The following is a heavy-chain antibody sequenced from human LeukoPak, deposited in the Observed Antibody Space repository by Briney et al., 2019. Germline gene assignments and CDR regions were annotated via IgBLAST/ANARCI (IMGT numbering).Heavy chain of an antibody. CDR2: ISAYNGNT. CDR1: GYTFTSYG. CDR3: ARDIKDSYGNYYFDY. J-gene: IGHJ4*02. D-gene: IGHD5-18*01. Sequence: ASVKVSCMASGYTFTSYGISWVRQAPGQGLEWMGWISAYNGNTNYAQELQGRVTMTTDTSTSTAYMELRSLRSDDTAVYYCARDIKDSYGNYYFDYWGQGTLVTVSS. V-gene: IGHV1-18*01.